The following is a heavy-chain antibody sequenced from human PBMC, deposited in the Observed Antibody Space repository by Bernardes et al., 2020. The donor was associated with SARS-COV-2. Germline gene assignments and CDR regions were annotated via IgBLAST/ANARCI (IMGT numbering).Heavy chain of an antibody. Sequence: GGSLRLSCSAVGFSFSSYAMHWVRQAPGKGLQYVSAISSNGGSTYYADSVRGRFTISRDNSKNTLYLQMSSLRAEDTAVYYCVRYYYDSSGYYYFDYWGQGTLVTVSS. D-gene: IGHD3-22*01. V-gene: IGHV3-64D*06. CDR1: GFSFSSYA. CDR3: VRYYYDSSGYYYFDY. J-gene: IGHJ4*02. CDR2: ISSNGGST.